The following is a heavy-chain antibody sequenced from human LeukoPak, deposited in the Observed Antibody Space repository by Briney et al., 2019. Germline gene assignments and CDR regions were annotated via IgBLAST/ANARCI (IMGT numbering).Heavy chain of an antibody. Sequence: GESLKISCKGSGYSFTSYWIGWVRQMPGKGLEWMGIIYPGDSDTRYSPSFQGQVTISADKSISTACLQWSSLKASDTAMYYCARRLGYCSSTSCYAWFDPWGQGTLVTVSS. J-gene: IGHJ5*02. CDR1: GYSFTSYW. CDR3: ARRLGYCSSTSCYAWFDP. V-gene: IGHV5-51*01. CDR2: IYPGDSDT. D-gene: IGHD2-2*01.